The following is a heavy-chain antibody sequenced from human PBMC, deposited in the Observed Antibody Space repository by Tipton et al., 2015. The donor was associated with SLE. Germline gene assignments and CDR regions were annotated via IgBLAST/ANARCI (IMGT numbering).Heavy chain of an antibody. J-gene: IGHJ5*02. Sequence: LRLSCAVYGGSFSGYYWSWLRQSPGKGLEWIGEINHSGCTNYNPSLKSRVTISVDRSNNQFSLNRSSVTAADTAVYYCARERIEEYGGKENWIDPWGQGTLVTVSS. D-gene: IGHD2/OR15-2a*01. CDR3: ARERIEEYGGKENWIDP. CDR2: INHSGCT. CDR1: GGSFSGYY. V-gene: IGHV4-34*01.